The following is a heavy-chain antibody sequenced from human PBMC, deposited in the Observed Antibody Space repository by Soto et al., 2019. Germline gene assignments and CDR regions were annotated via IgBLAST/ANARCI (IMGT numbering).Heavy chain of an antibody. J-gene: IGHJ5*02. CDR3: NTLGPT. CDR2: VKTKSEGETT. CDR1: DFTFGDAW. D-gene: IGHD2-15*01. Sequence: PGGSLRLSCVASDFTFGDAWMNWVRQAAGKGLEWVGHVKTKSEGETTDYAAPVKGRFTIWRDDSTNTLYLQMNSLKSEDTGKNFCNTLGPTWGQ. V-gene: IGHV3-15*07.